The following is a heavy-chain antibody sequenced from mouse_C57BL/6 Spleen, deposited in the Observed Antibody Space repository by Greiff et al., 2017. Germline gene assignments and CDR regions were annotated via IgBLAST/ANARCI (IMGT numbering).Heavy chain of an antibody. Sequence: EVKLMESGPELVKPGASVKISCKASGYSFTGYYMNWVKQSPEKSLEWIGEINPSTGGTTYNQKLKAKATLTVDKSSSTAYMQLKSLTSEDSAVYYCARKGDYRIFFDYWGQGTTLTVSS. CDR1: GYSFTGYY. D-gene: IGHD2-14*01. CDR3: ARKGDYRIFFDY. CDR2: INPSTGGT. J-gene: IGHJ2*01. V-gene: IGHV1-42*01.